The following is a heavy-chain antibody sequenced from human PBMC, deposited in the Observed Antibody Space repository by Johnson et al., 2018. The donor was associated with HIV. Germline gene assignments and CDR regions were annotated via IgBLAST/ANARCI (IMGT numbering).Heavy chain of an antibody. CDR3: TTGIAHVVPVLFDI. V-gene: IGHV3-15*01. Sequence: EQLVESGGGLVKPGGSIRLSCAASGFTFSNAWMSWVRQAPGKGLEWVGRIKIKTDGGTTDYAAPVKGRFIITRDDSKNTLYLQMNSLITEDTAVYFCTTGIAHVVPVLFDIWGQGTMVTVSS. CDR2: IKIKTDGGTT. D-gene: IGHD2-21*01. J-gene: IGHJ3*02. CDR1: GFTFSNAW.